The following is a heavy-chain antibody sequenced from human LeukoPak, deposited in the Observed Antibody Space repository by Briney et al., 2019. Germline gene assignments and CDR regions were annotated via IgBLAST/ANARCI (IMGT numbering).Heavy chain of an antibody. CDR3: ARRAAAGWFDP. CDR2: IYYSGST. D-gene: IGHD6-13*01. Sequence: SETLSLTCTVSGGSIGSSSYYWGWIRQPPGKGLEWIGSIYYSGSTYYNPSLKSRVTISVDTSKNQFSLKLSSVTAADTAVYYCARRAAAGWFDPWGQGTLVTVSS. CDR1: GGSIGSSSYY. J-gene: IGHJ5*02. V-gene: IGHV4-39*01.